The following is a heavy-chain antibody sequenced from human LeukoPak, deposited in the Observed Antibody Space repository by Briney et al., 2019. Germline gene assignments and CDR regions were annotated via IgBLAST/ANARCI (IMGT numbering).Heavy chain of an antibody. Sequence: QPGRSLRLSCAASGFTFSSYGMHWVRQAPGKGLEWVAVIWYDGSNKYYADSVKGRFTISRDNSKSTLYLQMNSLRAEDTAVYYCAKDLDYYDSSAAGIQHWGQGTLVTVSS. D-gene: IGHD3-22*01. CDR2: IWYDGSNK. V-gene: IGHV3-33*06. CDR1: GFTFSSYG. J-gene: IGHJ1*01. CDR3: AKDLDYYDSSAAGIQH.